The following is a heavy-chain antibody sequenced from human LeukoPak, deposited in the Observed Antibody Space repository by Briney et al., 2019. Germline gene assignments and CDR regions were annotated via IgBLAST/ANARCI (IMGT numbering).Heavy chain of an antibody. CDR1: GGTFSSYA. J-gene: IGHJ5*02. CDR2: IIPIFGTA. D-gene: IGHD6-19*01. V-gene: IGHV1-69*05. Sequence: SVKVSCKASGGTFSSYAISWVRQAPGQGLEWMGGIIPIFGTANYAQKFQGRVTITTDESTSTAYMELSSLRSEDTAVYYCAREPPQSSGGWYNWFDPWGQGTLVTVSS. CDR3: AREPPQSSGGWYNWFDP.